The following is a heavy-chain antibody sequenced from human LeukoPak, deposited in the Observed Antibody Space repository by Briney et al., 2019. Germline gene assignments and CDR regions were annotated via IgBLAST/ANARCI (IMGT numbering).Heavy chain of an antibody. CDR3: ARGEQDMATMSIDY. J-gene: IGHJ4*02. Sequence: GGSLRLSCAASGFTFSNYAMNWVRQAPGEGLEWVSYSSSGSSTTYYADSVRGRFTISRDNAKNSLYLQMNSLRAEDTGVYYCARGEQDMATMSIDYWGQGTLVTVSS. D-gene: IGHD5-24*01. V-gene: IGHV3-48*01. CDR1: GFTFSNYA. CDR2: SSSGSSTT.